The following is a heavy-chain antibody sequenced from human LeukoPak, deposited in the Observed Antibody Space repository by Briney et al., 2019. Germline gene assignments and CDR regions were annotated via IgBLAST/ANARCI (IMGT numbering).Heavy chain of an antibody. CDR2: IGTADDT. J-gene: IGHJ6*02. Sequence: TGGSLRLSCAASGFTFSGYDMHWVRQATGKGLDWVSAIGTADDTYYSDSVKGRFTIHRENAKNSFYLQMNSLRVEDTGVYYCAREADGMDVWGQGTTVTVSS. CDR1: GFTFSGYD. D-gene: IGHD6-25*01. CDR3: AREADGMDV. V-gene: IGHV3-13*01.